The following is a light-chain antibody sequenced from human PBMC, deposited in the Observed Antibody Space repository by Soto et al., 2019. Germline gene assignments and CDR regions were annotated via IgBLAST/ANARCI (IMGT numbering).Light chain of an antibody. CDR1: QSLLHSNGYNY. CDR3: VQALQSPPWT. CDR2: LGS. Sequence: DIVVTQSPLTLPVTPGETSSISCSSSQSLLHSNGYNYLDWYLQKPGQSPQLLIYLGSNRASGVPDRFSGSGSGTDFTLKISRVEAEDVGVYYCVQALQSPPWTFGQGTKVDI. J-gene: IGKJ1*01. V-gene: IGKV2-28*01.